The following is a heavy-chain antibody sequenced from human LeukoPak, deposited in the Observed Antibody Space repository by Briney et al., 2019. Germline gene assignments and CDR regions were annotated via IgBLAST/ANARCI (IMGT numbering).Heavy chain of an antibody. Sequence: TGGSVRLSCVAWGLTFSSNSMSGVRRPPGMGREWVSGISVRGITVYADSGKGRLTISRDNSKNTLYLKMNNLRAEDKALYYCAKGFSVRGRFDPWGQGTQVTASS. V-gene: IGHV3-23*01. CDR2: ISVRGIT. D-gene: IGHD2-15*01. J-gene: IGHJ5*02. CDR3: AKGFSVRGRFDP. CDR1: GLTFSSNS.